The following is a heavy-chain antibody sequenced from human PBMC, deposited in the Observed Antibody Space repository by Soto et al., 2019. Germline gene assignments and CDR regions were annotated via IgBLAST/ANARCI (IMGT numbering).Heavy chain of an antibody. CDR2: INHSGST. CDR3: ARFRGYSSGRSGYYYGMDV. J-gene: IGHJ6*02. Sequence: PSETLSLTCAVYGGSFSGYYWSWIRQPPGKGLEWIGEINHSGSTNYNPSLKSRVTISVDTSKNQFSLKLSSVTAADTAVYYCARFRGYSSGRSGYYYGMDVWGQGTTVTVSS. CDR1: GGSFSGYY. V-gene: IGHV4-34*01. D-gene: IGHD6-19*01.